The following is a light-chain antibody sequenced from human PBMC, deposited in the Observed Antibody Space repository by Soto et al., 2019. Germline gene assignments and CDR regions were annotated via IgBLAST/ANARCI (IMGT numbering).Light chain of an antibody. CDR3: QVWDSSSDHRV. CDR1: KIGIKT. CDR2: DDR. J-gene: IGLJ3*02. Sequence: SYELTQPPSVSVAPGQTAIITCGGNKIGIKTVHWYQQKPGQAPVLAVYDDRDRPSGIPERFSGSNSGNTATLTISRVEAGDEADYYCQVWDSSSDHRVFGGGTKLTVL. V-gene: IGLV3-21*02.